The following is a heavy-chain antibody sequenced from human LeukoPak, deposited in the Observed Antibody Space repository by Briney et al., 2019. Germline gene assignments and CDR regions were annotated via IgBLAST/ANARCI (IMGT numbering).Heavy chain of an antibody. CDR1: GFTFSTYA. D-gene: IGHD6-19*01. Sequence: GESLRLSCAASGFTFSTYAMSWVRQAPGKGLESVSRINTDGTVTTYADSVKGRFTVSRDNADNTMFLQMNSVRDEDTAVYYCATKQWLAPPPDSWGQGTPVTVSS. CDR2: INTDGTVT. J-gene: IGHJ4*02. CDR3: ATKQWLAPPPDS. V-gene: IGHV3-74*01.